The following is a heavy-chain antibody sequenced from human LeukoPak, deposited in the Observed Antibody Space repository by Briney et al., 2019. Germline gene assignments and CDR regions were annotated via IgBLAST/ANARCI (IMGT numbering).Heavy chain of an antibody. D-gene: IGHD6-25*01. CDR2: INPNSGGT. V-gene: IGHV1-2*02. J-gene: IGHJ6*02. CDR3: ARDHCVSSGCYEDYYYGMDV. CDR1: GYTFTGYY. Sequence: GASVKVSCKASGYTFTGYYMQWVRQAPGQGLEWMVWINPNSGGTNYAQKFQGRVTMTRDTSISTAYMELSRLRSDDTAVYFCARDHCVSSGCYEDYYYGMDVWGRGTTVTVSS.